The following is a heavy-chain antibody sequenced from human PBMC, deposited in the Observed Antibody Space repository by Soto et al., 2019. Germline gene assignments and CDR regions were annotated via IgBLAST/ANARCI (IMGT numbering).Heavy chain of an antibody. J-gene: IGHJ3*02. CDR2: IWYDGSNK. V-gene: IGHV3-33*01. Sequence: QVQLVESGGGVVQPGRSLRLSCAASGFTFSSYGMHWVRQAPGKGLEWVAVIWYDGSNKYYADSVKGRFTISRDNSKNTLYLQMNSLRAEDTAVYYCARVRDDILTGYYNPDAFDIWGQGTMVTVSS. CDR1: GFTFSSYG. D-gene: IGHD3-9*01. CDR3: ARVRDDILTGYYNPDAFDI.